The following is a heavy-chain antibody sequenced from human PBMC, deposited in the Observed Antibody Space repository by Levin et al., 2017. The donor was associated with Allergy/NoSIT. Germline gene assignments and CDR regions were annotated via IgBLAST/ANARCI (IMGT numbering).Heavy chain of an antibody. J-gene: IGHJ6*02. CDR3: AKDQRSNVRYYYDGMDV. V-gene: IGHV3-23*01. CDR2: ISGSGGST. CDR1: GFTFSSYA. Sequence: GESLKISCAASGFTFSSYAMSWVRQAPGKGLECVSAISGSGGSTYYADSVKGRFTISRDNSKNTLYLQMNSLRAEDTAVYYWAKDQRSNVRYYYDGMDVWGQGTTVTVAS. D-gene: IGHD4-11*01.